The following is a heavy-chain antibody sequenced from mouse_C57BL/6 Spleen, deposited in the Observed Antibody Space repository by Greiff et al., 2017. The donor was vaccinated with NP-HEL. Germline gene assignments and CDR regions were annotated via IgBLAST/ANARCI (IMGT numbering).Heavy chain of an antibody. Sequence: QVQLQQPGAELVKPGASVKLSCKASGYTFTSYWMQWVKQRPGQGLEWIGEIDPSDSYTNYNQKFKGKATLTVDTSSSTAYMQLSSLTSEDSAVDYCARHYGSSYFDYWGQGTTLTVSS. D-gene: IGHD1-1*01. J-gene: IGHJ2*01. CDR2: IDPSDSYT. V-gene: IGHV1-50*01. CDR1: GYTFTSYW. CDR3: ARHYGSSYFDY.